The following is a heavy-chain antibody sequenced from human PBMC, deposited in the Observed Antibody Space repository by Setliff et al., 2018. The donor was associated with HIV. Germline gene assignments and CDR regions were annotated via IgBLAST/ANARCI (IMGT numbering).Heavy chain of an antibody. CDR3: ARALYCSSASCAKRDWLDP. CDR2: MYYRGNT. CDR1: GGSISRSPHY. D-gene: IGHD2-2*01. V-gene: IGHV4-39*01. J-gene: IGHJ5*02. Sequence: SETLSLTCTVSGGSISRSPHYWGWIRQPPGKGLEWIGSMYYRGNTHYNPSLKSRVSIDADTSNNQFSLKLKYVTAADTAIYYCARALYCSSASCAKRDWLDPWGQGTLVTVSS.